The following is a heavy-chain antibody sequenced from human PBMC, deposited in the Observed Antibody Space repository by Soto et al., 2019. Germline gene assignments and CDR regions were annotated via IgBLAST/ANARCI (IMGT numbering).Heavy chain of an antibody. CDR2: ISGSGGST. D-gene: IGHD6-13*01. V-gene: IGHV3-23*01. CDR3: AKDSRIAAAGTGAARFDY. J-gene: IGHJ4*02. Sequence: EVQLLESGGGLVQPGGSLRLSCAASGLTFSSYAMSWVRQAPGKGLEWVSAISGSGGSTYYADSVKGRFTISRDNSKNTMYLQRNSLRAEDTAVYYCAKDSRIAAAGTGAARFDYWGQGTLVTVSS. CDR1: GLTFSSYA.